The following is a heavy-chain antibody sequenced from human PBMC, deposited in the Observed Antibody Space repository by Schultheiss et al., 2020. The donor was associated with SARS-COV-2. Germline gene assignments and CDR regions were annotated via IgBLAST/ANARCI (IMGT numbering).Heavy chain of an antibody. V-gene: IGHV3-13*01. CDR3: AREGRGCSSTSCYHYYYGMDV. D-gene: IGHD2-2*01. Sequence: GGSLRLSCAASGFTFSSYDMHWVRQATGKGLEWVSAIGTAGDTYYPGSVKGRFTISRENAKNSLYLQMNSLRAGDTAVYYCAREGRGCSSTSCYHYYYGMDVWGQGTTVTVSS. J-gene: IGHJ6*02. CDR1: GFTFSSYD. CDR2: IGTAGDT.